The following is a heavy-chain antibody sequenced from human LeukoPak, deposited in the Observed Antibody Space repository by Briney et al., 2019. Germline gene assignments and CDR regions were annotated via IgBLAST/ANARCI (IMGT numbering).Heavy chain of an antibody. CDR1: GGSFSGYY. Sequence: SETLSLTCAVYGGSFSGYYWSWIRQPPGKGLEWIGEINHSGSTNYNPSLKSRVTISVDTSKNQFSLKLSSVTAADTAMYYCARVRSSGWGKGFDYWGQGTLVTVSS. J-gene: IGHJ4*02. CDR2: INHSGST. CDR3: ARVRSSGWGKGFDY. V-gene: IGHV4-34*01. D-gene: IGHD6-19*01.